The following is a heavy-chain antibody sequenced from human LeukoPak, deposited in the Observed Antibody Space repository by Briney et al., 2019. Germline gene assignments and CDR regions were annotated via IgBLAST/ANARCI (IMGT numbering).Heavy chain of an antibody. V-gene: IGHV3-7*01. Sequence: GSLRLSFAASGFTFIVYWMSWVRQGPGKGREWVANIKQDGSEKYYVDSVKVRFAISRDNAKNSLYLQMNSLRAEDTAVYYCARDTRGGGSFDWGQGTLVTVSS. CDR1: GFTFIVYW. J-gene: IGHJ4*02. CDR2: IKQDGSEK. CDR3: ARDTRGGGSFD. D-gene: IGHD2-15*01.